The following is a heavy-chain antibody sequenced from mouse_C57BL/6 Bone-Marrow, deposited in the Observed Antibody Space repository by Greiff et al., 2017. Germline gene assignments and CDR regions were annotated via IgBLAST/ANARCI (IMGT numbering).Heavy chain of an antibody. D-gene: IGHD2-1*01. V-gene: IGHV1-53*01. CDR1: GYTFTSYG. CDR3: ARSGGNYVDYAMDY. CDR2: INPSNGGT. Sequence: QVQLQQSGAELARPGASVKLSCKASGYTFTSYGISWVKQRPGQGLEWIGNINPSNGGTNYNEKFKSKATLTVDKSSSTAYMQLSSLTSEDSAVYYCARSGGNYVDYAMDYWGQGTSVTVSS. J-gene: IGHJ4*01.